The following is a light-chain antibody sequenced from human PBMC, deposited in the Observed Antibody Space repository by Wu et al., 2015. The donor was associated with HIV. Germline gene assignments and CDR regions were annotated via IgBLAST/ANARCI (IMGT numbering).Light chain of an antibody. Sequence: DIQMTQSPSTLSASVGDRVTITCRASQGISSYLVWYQQKPGKAPKLLIYAASTLQSGVPSRFSGSGSGTEFTLTVSSLQSDDFATYYCQQFRSYPFTFGPGTKVDI. CDR1: QGISSY. V-gene: IGKV1-9*01. CDR2: AAS. J-gene: IGKJ3*01. CDR3: QQFRSYPFT.